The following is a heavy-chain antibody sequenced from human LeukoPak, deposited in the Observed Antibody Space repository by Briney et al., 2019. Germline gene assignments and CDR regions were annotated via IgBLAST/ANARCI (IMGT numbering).Heavy chain of an antibody. CDR1: GGSISGNSYY. CDR3: AREGEGRSSLDY. V-gene: IGHV4-61*02. Sequence: TLSLTCTVSGGSISGNSYYWGWIRQPAGKGLEWIGLIYTSGSTHYNPSLKSRVTISVDTSKNQFSLRLSSVTAADTAVYYCAREGEGRSSLDYWGQGTLVTVSS. J-gene: IGHJ4*02. D-gene: IGHD1-26*01. CDR2: IYTSGST.